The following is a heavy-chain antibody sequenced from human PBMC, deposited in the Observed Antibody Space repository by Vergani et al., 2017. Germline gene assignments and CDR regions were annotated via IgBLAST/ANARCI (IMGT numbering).Heavy chain of an antibody. CDR2: IIPMLGIA. CDR1: GGTFSSYT. V-gene: IGHV1-69*08. J-gene: IGHJ4*02. Sequence: QVQLVQSGAEVKKPGSSVKVSCKASGGTFSSYTISWVRQAPGQGLEWMGRIIPMLGIANYAQNFQGRVTIIADKSTTTAYMDLSSLRSEDTAVYYCGRDRTGGNSFNWIYFWGQGTLVTVSS. CDR3: GRDRTGGNSFNWIYF. D-gene: IGHD4-23*01.